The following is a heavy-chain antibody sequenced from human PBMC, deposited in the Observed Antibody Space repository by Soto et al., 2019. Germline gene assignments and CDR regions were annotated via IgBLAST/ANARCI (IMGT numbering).Heavy chain of an antibody. V-gene: IGHV1-3*01. CDR3: ARDPGVGIPAWVGPARESYFDY. Sequence: QVQLVQSGAEVKKPGASVKVSCKASGYTFTSYAMHWVRQAPGQRLEWMGWINAGNGNTKYSQKFQGRVTITRDTSASTAYMELSSLISEDTAVYYCARDPGVGIPAWVGPARESYFDYWGQGTLVTVSS. D-gene: IGHD2-2*01. J-gene: IGHJ4*02. CDR2: INAGNGNT. CDR1: GYTFTSYA.